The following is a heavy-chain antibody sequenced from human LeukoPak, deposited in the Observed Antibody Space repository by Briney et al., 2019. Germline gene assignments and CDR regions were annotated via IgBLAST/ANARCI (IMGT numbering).Heavy chain of an antibody. D-gene: IGHD3-22*01. CDR3: ASCPLNYYDSSGYPYYFDY. CDR1: GGSISSGTYY. J-gene: IGHJ4*02. V-gene: IGHV4-30-2*01. CDR2: IYHSGST. Sequence: SETLSLTCTVSGGSISSGTYYWSWIRQPPGKGLEWIGYIYHSGSTYYNPSLKSRVTISVDRSKNQFSLKLNSVTAADTAVYYCASCPLNYYDSSGYPYYFDYWGQGTLVTVSS.